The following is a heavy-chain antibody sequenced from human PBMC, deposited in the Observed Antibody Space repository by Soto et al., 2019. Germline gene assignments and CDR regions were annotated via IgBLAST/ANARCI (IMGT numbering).Heavy chain of an antibody. J-gene: IGHJ5*02. Sequence: SETMSLTCTVSGVSISSSSYYRGWIRQPPGKGLEWIGSIYYSGSTYYNPCLKSRVTISGDTSKHQFTLKLSSVTAADAAGCSCARRAGSYPSWFDPRGQATLVTVSS. CDR1: GVSISSSSYY. CDR2: IYYSGST. CDR3: ARRAGSYPSWFDP. V-gene: IGHV4-39*01. D-gene: IGHD3-16*01.